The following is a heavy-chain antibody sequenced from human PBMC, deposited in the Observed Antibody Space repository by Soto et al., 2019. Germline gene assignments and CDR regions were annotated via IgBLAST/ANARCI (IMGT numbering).Heavy chain of an antibody. CDR2: IYYSGST. D-gene: IGHD3-22*01. CDR1: GGSISSGDYY. J-gene: IGHJ4*02. V-gene: IGHV4-30-4*01. Sequence: QVQLQESGPGRVKPSQTLSLTCTVSGGSISSGDYYWSWSRQPPGKGLEWIGYIYYSGSTYYNPSLKSRVTISTDTSKNQISLKLSSVTAANTDVYYCARAGSTYYYDSSDHWGQGTLVTVSS. CDR3: ARAGSTYYYDSSDH.